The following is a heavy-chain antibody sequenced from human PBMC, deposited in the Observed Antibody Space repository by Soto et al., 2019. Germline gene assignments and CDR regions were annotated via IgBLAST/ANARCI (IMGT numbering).Heavy chain of an antibody. V-gene: IGHV2-5*02. J-gene: IGHJ4*02. D-gene: IGHD3-9*01. Sequence: QITLKESGPTLVRPTQTLTLTCAFSGFSLSTRGVGVGWMRQPPGKALEWLAVIYWDDSKHYSPSLRSRLTITKDTSKNQVVLTMTNMDPMDTGTYYCAHKGPEDWPLDYWGQGTLVTVSS. CDR1: GFSLSTRGVG. CDR3: AHKGPEDWPLDY. CDR2: IYWDDSK.